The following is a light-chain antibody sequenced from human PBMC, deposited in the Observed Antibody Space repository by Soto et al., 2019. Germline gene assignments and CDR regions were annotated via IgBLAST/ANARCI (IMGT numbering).Light chain of an antibody. Sequence: EIVLTQSPGTLSLSPGDRATLSCRASETVTGKYLAWYQQKAGQAPRLLIFAASNRATGIPDRFSGSGSGTDLTRTISRLEPEDFAVYFCQQHNQWPITFGQGTRLEIK. CDR2: AAS. CDR3: QQHNQWPIT. V-gene: IGKV3-20*01. CDR1: ETVTGKY. J-gene: IGKJ5*01.